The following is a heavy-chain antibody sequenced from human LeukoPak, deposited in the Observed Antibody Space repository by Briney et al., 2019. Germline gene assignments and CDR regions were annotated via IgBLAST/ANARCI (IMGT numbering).Heavy chain of an antibody. Sequence: GGSLRLSCAASGFTFSDYYMSWIRQAPGKGLEWVSYISSSGSTIYYADSVKGRFTISRDNAKNSLYLQMNSLRAEDTAVYYCARSTTFGVVMAFDYWGQGTLVTVSS. J-gene: IGHJ4*02. CDR1: GFTFSDYY. V-gene: IGHV3-11*01. CDR2: ISSSGSTI. CDR3: ARSTTFGVVMAFDY. D-gene: IGHD3-3*01.